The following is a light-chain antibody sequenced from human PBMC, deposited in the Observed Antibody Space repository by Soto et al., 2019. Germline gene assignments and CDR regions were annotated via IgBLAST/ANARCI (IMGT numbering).Light chain of an antibody. CDR1: QSVSSN. V-gene: IGKV3-15*01. CDR3: QQYNTWPRT. CDR2: GES. J-gene: IGKJ1*01. Sequence: EIVMTQSPATLSVSPGERATLSCRASQSVSSNLAWYQQKPGQAPRLLIYGESTRSTGIPARFSGSGSGTEFTLTISSLQSEDFAVYYCQQYNTWPRTFGQGTKVEIK.